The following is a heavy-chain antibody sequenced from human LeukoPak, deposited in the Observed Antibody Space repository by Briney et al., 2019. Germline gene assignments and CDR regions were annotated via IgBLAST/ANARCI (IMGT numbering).Heavy chain of an antibody. CDR2: INHSGST. Sequence: PSETLSLTCTVSGGSISSYYWSWIRQPPGKGLEWIGEINHSGSTNYNPSLKSRVTISVDTSKNQFSLKLSSVTAADTAVYYCARGQTIAGGDRLLDCWGHGILVTVSS. V-gene: IGHV4-34*01. CDR3: ARGQTIAGGDRLLDC. D-gene: IGHD4-17*01. CDR1: GGSISSYY. J-gene: IGHJ4*01.